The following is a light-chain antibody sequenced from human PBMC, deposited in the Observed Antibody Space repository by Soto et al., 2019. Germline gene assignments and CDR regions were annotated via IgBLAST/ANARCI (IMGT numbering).Light chain of an antibody. CDR3: LRYYSLPPS. V-gene: IGKV1-33*01. J-gene: IGKJ5*01. Sequence: DIQMTQSPSSLSASVGDRVTITCQASHDIKKYLNWYQEKSGKAPKLLIYDASNLQTGVPSRFSGIGSGTHFTFTIYSLQPEDISTYYCLRYYSLPPSFGQGKRLDIK. CDR1: HDIKKY. CDR2: DAS.